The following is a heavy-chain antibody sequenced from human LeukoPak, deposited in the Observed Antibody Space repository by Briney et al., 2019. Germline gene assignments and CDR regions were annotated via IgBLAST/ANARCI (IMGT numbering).Heavy chain of an antibody. Sequence: PGGSLRLSCAASGFTFSSYSMNWVRQAPGKGLEWVSSISSSSSYIYYADSVKGRFTISRDNAKNSLYLQMNSLRAEDTALYYCARAGRARRDGYNHYYYYYMDVWGKGTTVTVSS. D-gene: IGHD5-24*01. V-gene: IGHV3-21*04. J-gene: IGHJ6*03. CDR2: ISSSSSYI. CDR1: GFTFSSYS. CDR3: ARAGRARRDGYNHYYYYYMDV.